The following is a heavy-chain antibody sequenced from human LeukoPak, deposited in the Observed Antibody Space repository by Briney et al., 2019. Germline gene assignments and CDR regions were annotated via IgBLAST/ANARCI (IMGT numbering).Heavy chain of an antibody. J-gene: IGHJ3*02. D-gene: IGHD4-17*01. Sequence: KPSETLSLTCTVSGGSIRSTTHYWSWIRQPPGKGLEWMGYIYHSGTTNYNPSLRSRVTISVDTSKNQFSLKLSSVTAADTAVYYCARHSDYGDNPSDAFDIWGQGTTVTVSS. V-gene: IGHV4-59*08. CDR2: IYHSGTT. CDR1: GGSIRSTTHY. CDR3: ARHSDYGDNPSDAFDI.